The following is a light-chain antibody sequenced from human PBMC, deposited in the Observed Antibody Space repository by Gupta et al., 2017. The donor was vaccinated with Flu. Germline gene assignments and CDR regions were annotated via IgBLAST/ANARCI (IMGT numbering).Light chain of an antibody. V-gene: IGKV3-15*01. CDR3: QQYNNWPRT. CDR1: QSVNNN. Sequence: ETVMTQSPATLSVSPGERATLSCRASQSVNNNLAWYQQKPGQAPRLLIYGASTRATGIPARFTGSASGTEFTLTISSLQSEDFAVYYCQQYNNWPRTFGQGTKVEIK. J-gene: IGKJ1*01. CDR2: GAS.